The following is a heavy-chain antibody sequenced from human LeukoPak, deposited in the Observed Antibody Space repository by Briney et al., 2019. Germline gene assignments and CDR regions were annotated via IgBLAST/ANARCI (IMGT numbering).Heavy chain of an antibody. V-gene: IGHV3-21*01. CDR3: ASRVVTATFDAFDI. J-gene: IGHJ3*02. CDR2: ISDSSNYI. CDR1: GFTFSSYN. Sequence: GGSLRLSCAASGFTFSSYNMNWVRQAPGKGLEWVSSISDSSNYIYYADSVKGRFTISRDNAKNSLYLQMNSLRAEDTAVYYCASRVVTATFDAFDIWGQGTMVTVSS. D-gene: IGHD2-21*02.